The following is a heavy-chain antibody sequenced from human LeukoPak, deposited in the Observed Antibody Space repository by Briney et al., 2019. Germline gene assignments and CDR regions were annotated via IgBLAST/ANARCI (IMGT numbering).Heavy chain of an antibody. Sequence: GGSLRLSCAASGFTFSSYGMHWVRQAPGKGLEWVAVISYDGSNKYYADPVKGRFTISRDNSKDTLYLQMNSLRAEDTAVYYCAKAGDRYSGYDHYFDYWGQGTLVTVSS. D-gene: IGHD5-12*01. CDR2: ISYDGSNK. V-gene: IGHV3-30*18. J-gene: IGHJ4*02. CDR3: AKAGDRYSGYDHYFDY. CDR1: GFTFSSYG.